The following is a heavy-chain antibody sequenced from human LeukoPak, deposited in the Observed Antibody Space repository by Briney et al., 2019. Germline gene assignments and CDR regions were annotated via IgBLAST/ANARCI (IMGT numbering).Heavy chain of an antibody. J-gene: IGHJ4*02. CDR3: ARVVYYGSGSYLVYYFDY. CDR1: GFTFNTYW. D-gene: IGHD3-10*01. Sequence: GGSLRLSCAASGFTFNTYWMTWVRQAPGKGLEWVANIKQDGSEKYYVDSVEGRFTISRDDAKNSLYLQMNSLRAEDTAVYYCARVVYYGSGSYLVYYFDYWGQGTLVTVSS. V-gene: IGHV3-7*01. CDR2: IKQDGSEK.